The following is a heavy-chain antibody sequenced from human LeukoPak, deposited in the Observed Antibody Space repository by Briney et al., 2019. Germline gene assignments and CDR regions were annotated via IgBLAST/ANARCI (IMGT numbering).Heavy chain of an antibody. D-gene: IGHD2-15*01. Sequence: PSETLSLTCTVSGGSISSYYWSWIRQPAGKGLEWIGRIYTSGSTNYNPSLKSRVTMSVDTSKNQFSLKLSSVTAADTAVYYCARWGYCSAGSCWGFDYWGQGTLVTVSS. CDR1: GGSISSYY. J-gene: IGHJ4*02. V-gene: IGHV4-4*07. CDR3: ARWGYCSAGSCWGFDY. CDR2: IYTSGST.